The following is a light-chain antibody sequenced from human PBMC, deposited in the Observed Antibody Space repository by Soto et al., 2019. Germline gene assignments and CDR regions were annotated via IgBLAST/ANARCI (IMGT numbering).Light chain of an antibody. J-gene: IGLJ1*01. CDR2: KVS. CDR3: SSYTDSGTFI. CDR1: RSDVGAYNY. V-gene: IGLV2-14*01. Sequence: QSVLTQPASVSGSPGQSITISCTGTRSDVGAYNYVSWYQRHPGKGPKLLIYKVSNRPSGVSNRFSGTKSGNTASLTISGLQAEDEAEYFCSSYTDSGTFIFGPGTKLTVL.